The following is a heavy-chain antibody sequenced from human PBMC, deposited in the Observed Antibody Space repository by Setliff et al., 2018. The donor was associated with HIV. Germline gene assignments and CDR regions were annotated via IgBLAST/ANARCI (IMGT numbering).Heavy chain of an antibody. V-gene: IGHV1-3*01. J-gene: IGHJ5*02. CDR1: GYSFSNFA. CDR3: ARGFSVYSSSDPLLNWFDP. D-gene: IGHD6-6*01. Sequence: ASVKVSCKASGYSFSNFAIHWVRQAPGQRLEWLGWINAGSGNTRYSQKFQDRLTITRDTSARTVYMELSSLKSEDTAVYYCARGFSVYSSSDPLLNWFDPWGQGTLVTVSS. CDR2: INAGSGNT.